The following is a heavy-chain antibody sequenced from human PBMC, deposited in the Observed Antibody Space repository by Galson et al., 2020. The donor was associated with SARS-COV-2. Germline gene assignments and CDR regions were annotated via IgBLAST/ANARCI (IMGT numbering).Heavy chain of an antibody. V-gene: IGHV3-21*01. Sequence: WVSSISSSSSYIYYADSVKGRFTISRDNAKNSLYLQMNSLRAEDTAVYYCARNRGITGTTSGDYWGQGTLVTVSS. D-gene: IGHD1-7*01. CDR3: ARNRGITGTTSGDY. J-gene: IGHJ4*02. CDR2: ISSSSSYI.